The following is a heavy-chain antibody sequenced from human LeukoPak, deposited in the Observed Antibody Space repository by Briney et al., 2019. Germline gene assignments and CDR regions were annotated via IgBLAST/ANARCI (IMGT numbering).Heavy chain of an antibody. V-gene: IGHV3-30-3*02. CDR1: GFTFSSYA. J-gene: IGHJ3*02. CDR3: AKFRAPLRYFDWLGDAFDI. D-gene: IGHD3-9*01. Sequence: GGSLRLSCAASGFTFSSYAMHWVRQAPGKGLEWVAVISYDGSNKYYADSVKGRFTISRDNSKNTLYLQMNSLRAEDTAVYYCAKFRAPLRYFDWLGDAFDIWGQGTMVTVSS. CDR2: ISYDGSNK.